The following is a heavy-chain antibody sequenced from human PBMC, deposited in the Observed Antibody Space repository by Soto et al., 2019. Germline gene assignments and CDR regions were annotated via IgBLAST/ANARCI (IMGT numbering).Heavy chain of an antibody. Sequence: QVQLVESGGGVVQPGGSLRLSCTTSGFTFNTYGMHWVRQAPGKGLEWVAIIWYDGSNKYYADSVKGRFTISRDNSKNTLYLQMNSRRAEDTALYYCARADCTGAYCYSWPFNYGVDVWGQGNTVTVSS. D-gene: IGHD2-15*01. CDR3: ARADCTGAYCYSWPFNYGVDV. J-gene: IGHJ6*02. V-gene: IGHV3-33*08. CDR1: GFTFNTYG. CDR2: IWYDGSNK.